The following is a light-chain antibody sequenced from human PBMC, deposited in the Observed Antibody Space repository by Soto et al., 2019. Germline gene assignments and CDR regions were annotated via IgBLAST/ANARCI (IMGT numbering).Light chain of an antibody. CDR3: GTWDDSLSAYG. CDR1: SSHIGKNY. Sequence: QSVLTQPPSVSAAPRQKVTISCSGGSSHIGKNYVSLYQQLPGTAPKLLIYEDDKRPSGTPDRFSGSKSGTSATLDITGLQTGDEAVYYCGTWDDSLSAYGFGTGTRSPS. CDR2: EDD. V-gene: IGLV1-51*01. J-gene: IGLJ1*01.